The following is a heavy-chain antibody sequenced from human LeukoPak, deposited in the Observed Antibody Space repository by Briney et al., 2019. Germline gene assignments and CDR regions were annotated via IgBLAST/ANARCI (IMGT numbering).Heavy chain of an antibody. CDR2: IYTSGST. J-gene: IGHJ4*02. CDR1: GGSISSYY. D-gene: IGHD6-19*01. CDR3: ARALYSSGWYHRSDYFDY. Sequence: SETLSLTCTVSGGSISSYYWSWIRQPAGKGLEGIGRIYTSGSTNYNPSLKSRVTMSVDTSKNQFSLKLSSVTAADTAVYYCARALYSSGWYHRSDYFDYWGQGTLVTVSS. V-gene: IGHV4-4*07.